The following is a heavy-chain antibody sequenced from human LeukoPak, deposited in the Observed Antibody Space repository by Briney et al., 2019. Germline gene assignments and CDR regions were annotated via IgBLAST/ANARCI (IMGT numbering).Heavy chain of an antibody. CDR1: GFTFSRYS. J-gene: IGHJ4*02. CDR3: ARDTPSWYAGACFDY. CDR2: ISSSSSFI. D-gene: IGHD6-13*01. Sequence: GGSLRLSCAASGFTFSRYSMNWVRQAPGKGLEWVSSISSSSSFIYYADSVKGRFTISRDNATSSLYLQINRPRDEDTAVYYCARDTPSWYAGACFDYWGQGTLVTVSS. V-gene: IGHV3-21*01.